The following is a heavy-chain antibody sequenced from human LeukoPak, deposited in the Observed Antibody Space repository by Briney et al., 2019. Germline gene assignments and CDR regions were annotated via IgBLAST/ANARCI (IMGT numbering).Heavy chain of an antibody. V-gene: IGHV1-69*01. J-gene: IGHJ4*02. CDR1: GGTFSSYA. CDR3: ARIGPLLWFGGLFSDY. Sequence: SVKVSCKASGGTFSSYAISWVRQAPGQGLEWMGGIIPIFGTANYAQKFQGRVTITADESTSTAYMELSSLRSEDTAVYYCARIGPLLWFGGLFSDYWGQGTLVTVSS. CDR2: IIPIFGTA. D-gene: IGHD3-10*01.